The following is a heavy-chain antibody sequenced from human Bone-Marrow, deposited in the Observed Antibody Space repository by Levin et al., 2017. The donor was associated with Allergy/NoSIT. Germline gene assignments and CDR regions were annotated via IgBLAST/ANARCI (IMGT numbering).Heavy chain of an antibody. D-gene: IGHD6-19*01. J-gene: IGHJ4*02. CDR1: GGSFSGYY. Sequence: SETLSLTCAVYGGSFSGYYWSWIRQPPGKGLEWIGEINHSGSTNYNPSLKSRVTISVDTSKNQFSLKLSSVTAADTAVYYCARVGVSSGWSDYWGQGTLVTVSS. V-gene: IGHV4-34*01. CDR3: ARVGVSSGWSDY. CDR2: INHSGST.